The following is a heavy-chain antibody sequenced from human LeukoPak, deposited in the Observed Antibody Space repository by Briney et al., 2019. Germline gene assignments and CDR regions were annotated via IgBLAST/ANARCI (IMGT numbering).Heavy chain of an antibody. D-gene: IGHD3-3*01. CDR3: AKDPTIFGVAPDY. CDR1: GFTFSSYW. V-gene: IGHV3-74*01. Sequence: PGGSLRLSCAASGFTFSSYWMHWVRQAPGKGLVWVSRINTDGSSTSYADSVKGRFTISRDNAKNTLYLQMNSLRAEDTAVYYCAKDPTIFGVAPDYWGQGTLVTVSS. CDR2: INTDGSST. J-gene: IGHJ4*02.